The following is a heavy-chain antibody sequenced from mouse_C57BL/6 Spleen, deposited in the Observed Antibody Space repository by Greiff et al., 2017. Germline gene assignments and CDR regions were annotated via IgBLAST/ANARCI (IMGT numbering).Heavy chain of an antibody. CDR1: GYTFTSYW. Sequence: QVQLQQPGAELVKPGASVKMSCKASGYTFTSYWITWVKQRPGQGLEWIGDIYPGSGSTNYNEKFKSKATLTVDTSSSTAYMQLSSLTSEDSAVYDCARGWDYGSSSRFAYWGQGTLVTVSA. CDR3: ARGWDYGSSSRFAY. CDR2: IYPGSGST. J-gene: IGHJ3*01. D-gene: IGHD1-1*01. V-gene: IGHV1-55*01.